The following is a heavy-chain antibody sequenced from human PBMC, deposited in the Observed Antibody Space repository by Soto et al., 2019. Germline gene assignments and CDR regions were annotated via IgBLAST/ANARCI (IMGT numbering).Heavy chain of an antibody. V-gene: IGHV1-24*01. CDR2: IDRQHGEL. CDR3: AAVHLPPYEFAFAGVVAGAFDY. J-gene: IGHJ4*02. CDR1: GNSLSKLS. Sequence: GASVKVSCKVSGNSLSKLSMYWVRQAPGKGLECMGGIDRQHGELVYAKGLQGRLTMTEDTPTDTVYMELSSLRSEDTAVYFCAAVHLPPYEFAFAGVVAGAFDYWVQGTPVTVSS. D-gene: IGHD3-16*02.